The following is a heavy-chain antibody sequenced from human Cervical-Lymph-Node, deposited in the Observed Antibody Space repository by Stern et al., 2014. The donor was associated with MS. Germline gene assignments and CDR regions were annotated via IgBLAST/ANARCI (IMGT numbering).Heavy chain of an antibody. CDR3: ARSPAYDSSGKGTGAFDI. J-gene: IGHJ3*02. Sequence: QVTLKESGPALVKPTQTLTLTCTFSGFSLSTSGMRVSWIRQPPGKALEWLARIDWDDDKFSSTSLKTRLTRSKETSKNQVVLTMTNMDPVDTATYYCARSPAYDSSGKGTGAFDIWGQGTMVTVSS. D-gene: IGHD3-22*01. CDR2: IDWDDDK. V-gene: IGHV2-70*04. CDR1: GFSLSTSGMR.